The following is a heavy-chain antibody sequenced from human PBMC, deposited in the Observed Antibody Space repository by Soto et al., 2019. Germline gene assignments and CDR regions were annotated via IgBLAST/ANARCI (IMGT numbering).Heavy chain of an antibody. CDR3: ARRTGSSTYYFDY. Sequence: PSETLSLTCTVSGGSISSGGYYWSWIRQHPGKGLERIGYIYHSGTTYYNPSLKSRLTMSVDTSKNHFSLNLSSVTAADTAVYYCARRTGSSTYYFDYWGQGALVTVSS. D-gene: IGHD6-6*01. CDR1: GGSISSGGYY. J-gene: IGHJ4*02. CDR2: IYHSGTT. V-gene: IGHV4-31*03.